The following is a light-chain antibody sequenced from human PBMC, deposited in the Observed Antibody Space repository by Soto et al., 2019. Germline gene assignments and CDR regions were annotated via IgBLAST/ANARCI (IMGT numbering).Light chain of an antibody. Sequence: HSVLTQPASVSGSPGQSITISCTGTSSDVGGYNYVSWYQQHPGKAPKLMIYDVSNRPPGVSNRFSGSKSGNTASLTISGLQAEDEADYYCSSYTSSSTLVFGGGTKLTVL. CDR1: SSDVGGYNY. CDR3: SSYTSSSTLV. J-gene: IGLJ2*01. CDR2: DVS. V-gene: IGLV2-14*01.